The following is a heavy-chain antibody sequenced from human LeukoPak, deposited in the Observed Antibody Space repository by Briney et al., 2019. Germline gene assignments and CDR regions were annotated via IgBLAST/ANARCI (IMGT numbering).Heavy chain of an antibody. Sequence: SETLSLTCTVSGGSISSYYWGWIRQPPGKGLEWIGSIYHSGSTYYNPSLKSRVTISVDTSKNQFSLKLSSVTAADTAVYYCARVGYGGILDYWGQGTLVTVSS. J-gene: IGHJ4*02. CDR3: ARVGYGGILDY. CDR1: GGSISSYY. D-gene: IGHD4-23*01. CDR2: IYHSGST. V-gene: IGHV4-38-2*02.